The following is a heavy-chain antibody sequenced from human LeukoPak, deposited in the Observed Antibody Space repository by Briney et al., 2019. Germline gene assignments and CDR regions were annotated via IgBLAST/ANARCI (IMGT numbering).Heavy chain of an antibody. Sequence: GGSLRLSCAASGFTFSDYYMSWIRQAPGKGLEWVSYISSSGSTIYYADSVKGRFTISRDNAKNSLYLQMNSLRAEDTAVYYCARHCSSTSCYTADAFDIWGQGTMVTVSS. CDR1: GFTFSDYY. D-gene: IGHD2-2*02. V-gene: IGHV3-11*01. CDR3: ARHCSSTSCYTADAFDI. J-gene: IGHJ3*02. CDR2: ISSSGSTI.